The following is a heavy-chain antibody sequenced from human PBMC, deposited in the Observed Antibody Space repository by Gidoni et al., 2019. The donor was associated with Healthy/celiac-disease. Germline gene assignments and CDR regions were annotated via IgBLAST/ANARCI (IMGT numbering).Heavy chain of an antibody. Sequence: EVQLVESGGGLVKPGGSLRLSCAASGFTFRSYSMNWVRQAPGKGLEWVSSISSSSSYIYYEDSVKGRFTISRDNAKNSLYLQMNSLRAEDTAVYYCARQYYDILTGVSITLGFDYWGQGTLVTVSS. CDR2: ISSSSSYI. CDR1: GFTFRSYS. D-gene: IGHD3-9*01. CDR3: ARQYYDILTGVSITLGFDY. J-gene: IGHJ4*02. V-gene: IGHV3-21*01.